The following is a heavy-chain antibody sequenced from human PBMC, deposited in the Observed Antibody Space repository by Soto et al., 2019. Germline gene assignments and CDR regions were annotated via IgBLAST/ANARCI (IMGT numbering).Heavy chain of an antibody. CDR2: INPNSGGT. J-gene: IGHJ3*02. D-gene: IGHD3-22*01. V-gene: IGHV1-2*04. CDR3: ATTRAYYYDTSGPDAFDI. Sequence: ASVKVSCKASGCTFTGYYMHWVRQAPGQGLEWMGWINPNSGGTNYAQKFQGWVTMTRDTSISTAYMELSRLRSDDTAVYYCATTRAYYYDTSGPDAFDIWGQGTMVTVSS. CDR1: GCTFTGYY.